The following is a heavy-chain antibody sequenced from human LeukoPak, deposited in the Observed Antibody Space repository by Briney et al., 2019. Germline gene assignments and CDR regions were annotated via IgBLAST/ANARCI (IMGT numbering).Heavy chain of an antibody. D-gene: IGHD5-12*01. Sequence: GGSLRLSCAASGFTFNDYAMHWVRQAPGKGLEWVSGISWNSGSIGYADSVKGRFTISRDNAKNTLYLQMNSLRVEDTAVFYCAREGRVTGYDFDSWGQGTLVAVSS. CDR2: ISWNSGSI. CDR3: AREGRVTGYDFDS. V-gene: IGHV3-9*01. CDR1: GFTFNDYA. J-gene: IGHJ4*02.